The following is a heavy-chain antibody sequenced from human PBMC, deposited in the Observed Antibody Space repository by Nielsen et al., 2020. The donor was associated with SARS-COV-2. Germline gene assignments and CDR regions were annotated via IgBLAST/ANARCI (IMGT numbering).Heavy chain of an antibody. CDR1: GFTFSDYY. CDR3: ARAKTTRVTIFGVVTPGAFDI. D-gene: IGHD3-3*01. V-gene: IGHV3-11*01. Sequence: GESLKISCAASGFTFSDYYMSWIRQAPGKGLGWVSYISSSGSTLYYADSVKGRFTISRDNAKNSLYLQMNSLRAEDTAVYYCARAKTTRVTIFGVVTPGAFDIWGQGTMVTVSS. J-gene: IGHJ3*02. CDR2: ISSSGSTL.